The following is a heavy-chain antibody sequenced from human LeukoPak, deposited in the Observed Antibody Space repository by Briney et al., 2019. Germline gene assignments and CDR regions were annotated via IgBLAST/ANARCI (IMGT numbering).Heavy chain of an antibody. CDR3: AKDRGSGRPGGGDYYYYGMDV. V-gene: IGHV3-43*02. D-gene: IGHD6-19*01. J-gene: IGHJ6*02. Sequence: TGGSLRLSCAASGFTFDDYAMHWVRQAPGKGLEWVSLISGDGGITYYADSVKGRFTISRDNSKNFLLLQMNSLRTEDTALYYFAKDRGSGRPGGGDYYYYGMDVWGQGTTVTVSS. CDR2: ISGDGGIT. CDR1: GFTFDDYA.